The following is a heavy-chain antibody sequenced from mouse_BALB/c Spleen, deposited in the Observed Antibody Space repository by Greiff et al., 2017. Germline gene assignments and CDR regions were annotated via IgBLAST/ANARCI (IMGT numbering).Heavy chain of an antibody. CDR2: ISNGGGST. V-gene: IGHV5-12-2*01. CDR3: ARHVDYGGMDY. D-gene: IGHD2-4*01. CDR1: GFTFSSYT. Sequence: EVMLVESGGGLVQPGGSLKLSCAASGFTFSSYTMSWVRQTPEKRLEWVAYISNGGGSTYYPDTVKGRFTISRDNAKNTLYLQMSSLKSEDTAMYYCARHVDYGGMDYWGQGTSVTVSS. J-gene: IGHJ4*01.